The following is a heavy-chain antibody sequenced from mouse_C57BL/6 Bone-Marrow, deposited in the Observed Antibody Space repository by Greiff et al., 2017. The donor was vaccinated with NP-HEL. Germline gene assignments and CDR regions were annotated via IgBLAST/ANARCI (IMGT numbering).Heavy chain of an antibody. CDR1: GYTFTRYW. D-gene: IGHD1-1*01. CDR2: IDPSDSST. CDR3: VGIYYGSSYGYFEV. Sequence: VQLQQPGAELVMPGASVKLSCKASGYTFTRYWMRWVKQRPGQGLEWIGEIDPSDSSTNYNQKITCTSTLTVDTSSSTAYMLLSSMTSEDSAVDYCVGIYYGSSYGYFEVWGTGTTVTVAS. V-gene: IGHV1-69*01. J-gene: IGHJ1*03.